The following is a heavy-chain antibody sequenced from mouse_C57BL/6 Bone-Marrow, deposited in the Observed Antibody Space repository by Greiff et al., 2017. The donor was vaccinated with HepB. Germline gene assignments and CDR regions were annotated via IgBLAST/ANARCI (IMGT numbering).Heavy chain of an antibody. V-gene: IGHV5-4*01. J-gene: IGHJ2*01. Sequence: EVHLVESGGGLVKPGGSLKLSCAASGFTFSSYAMSWVRQTPEKRLEWVATISDGGSYTYYPDNVKGRFTISRDNAKNNLYLQMSHLKSEDTAMYYCARVPTHWGQGTTLTVSS. D-gene: IGHD6-1*01. CDR3: ARVPTH. CDR1: GFTFSSYA. CDR2: ISDGGSYT.